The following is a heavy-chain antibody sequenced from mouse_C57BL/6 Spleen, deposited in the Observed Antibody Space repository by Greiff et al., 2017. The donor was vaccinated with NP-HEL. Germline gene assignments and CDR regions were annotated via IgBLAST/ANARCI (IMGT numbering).Heavy chain of an antibody. J-gene: IGHJ1*03. Sequence: QVQLQQPGAELVKPGASVKMSCKASGYTFTSYWITWVKQRPGQGLEWIGDIYPGSGSTNYNEKFKSKATLTVDTSSSTAYMQLSSLTSEDSAVYYCAREGGRGSSSPWYFDVWGTGTTVTVSS. CDR3: AREGGRGSSSPWYFDV. D-gene: IGHD1-1*01. CDR1: GYTFTSYW. CDR2: IYPGSGST. V-gene: IGHV1-55*01.